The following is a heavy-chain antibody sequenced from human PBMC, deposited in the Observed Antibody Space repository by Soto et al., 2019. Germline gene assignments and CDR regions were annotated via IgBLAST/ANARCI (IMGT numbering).Heavy chain of an antibody. D-gene: IGHD3-9*01. Sequence: TGGSLRLSCAASGFTFSSYGMHWVRQAPGKGLEWVAVIWYDGSNKYYADSVKGRFTISRDNSKNTLYLQMNSLRAEDTAVYYCAREAFDWLSLVIWGQGTMVTVSS. V-gene: IGHV3-33*01. CDR3: AREAFDWLSLVI. CDR1: GFTFSSYG. CDR2: IWYDGSNK. J-gene: IGHJ3*02.